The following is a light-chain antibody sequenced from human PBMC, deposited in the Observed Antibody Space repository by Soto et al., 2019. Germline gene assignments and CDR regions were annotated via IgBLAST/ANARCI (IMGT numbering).Light chain of an antibody. CDR3: QQYNSYPWT. Sequence: DIQMTQSPSTLSASVGDRVTITCRASQSISSWLAWYQQKQGKAPKLLIYDASSLESGVPSRFIGSGSGTEFTLTISSMQPEDFATYYLQQYNSYPWTFVQGTKVEIK. V-gene: IGKV1-5*01. J-gene: IGKJ1*01. CDR2: DAS. CDR1: QSISSW.